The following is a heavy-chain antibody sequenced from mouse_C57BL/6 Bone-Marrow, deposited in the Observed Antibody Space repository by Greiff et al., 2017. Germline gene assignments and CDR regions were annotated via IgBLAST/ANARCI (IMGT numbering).Heavy chain of an antibody. D-gene: IGHD1-1*01. CDR2: IHPNSGST. V-gene: IGHV1-64*01. Sequence: VQLQQPGAELVKPGASVKLSCTASSYTFTSYWMHWVKQRPGQGLEWIGMIHPNSGSTNYNEKFKSKATLTVDKSSSTAYMQHSSLTSEDSAVYYCARRGYCGSSSPWFAYWGQGTLVTVSA. CDR1: SYTFTSYW. CDR3: ARRGYCGSSSPWFAY. J-gene: IGHJ3*01.